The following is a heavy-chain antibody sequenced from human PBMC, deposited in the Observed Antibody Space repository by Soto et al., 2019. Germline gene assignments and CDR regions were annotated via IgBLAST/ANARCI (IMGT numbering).Heavy chain of an antibody. Sequence: QITLKESGPTLVKPTQTLTLTYTFSGFSLSSSGVGVGWIRQPPGKALEWLALIYWDYYKQYSPSLKNRFTITKDTSKNQVVLTMTKMEPGDTGTYYCARVMGSGTVGVFDYWGQGTLVTVSS. D-gene: IGHD6-13*01. CDR1: GFSLSSSGVG. J-gene: IGHJ4*02. V-gene: IGHV2-5*02. CDR3: ARVMGSGTVGVFDY. CDR2: IYWDYYK.